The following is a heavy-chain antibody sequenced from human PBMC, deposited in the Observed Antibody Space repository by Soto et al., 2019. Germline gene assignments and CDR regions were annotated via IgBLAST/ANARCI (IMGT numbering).Heavy chain of an antibody. CDR3: AIIRPINAAGAPYWFDP. Sequence: EVQLVESGGGWVQPGGSLRLSCAASGFTFSNYWMRWVRQAPGKGLEWVANIKQDGSQKYYVDSVKGRFTISRDNAKNSLYRVMMSLRAEDTAVYTCAIIRPINAAGAPYWFDPWGQGTRVTVSS. CDR1: GFTFSNYW. D-gene: IGHD6-13*01. CDR2: IKQDGSQK. J-gene: IGHJ5*02. V-gene: IGHV3-7*03.